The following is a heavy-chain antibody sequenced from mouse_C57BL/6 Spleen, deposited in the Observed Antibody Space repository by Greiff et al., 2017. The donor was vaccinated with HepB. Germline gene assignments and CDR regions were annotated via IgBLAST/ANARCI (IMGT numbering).Heavy chain of an antibody. CDR3: ARRELGEGYYYAMDY. V-gene: IGHV1-9*01. Sequence: QVQLQQSGAELMKPGASVKLSCKATGYTFTGYWIEWVKQRPGHGLEWIGEILPGSGNTNYNEKFKGKATVTADTSSNTAHMQHSSLTTEDSAINYCARRELGEGYYYAMDYWGQGTSVTVSS. D-gene: IGHD4-1*01. J-gene: IGHJ4*01. CDR2: ILPGSGNT. CDR1: GYTFTGYW.